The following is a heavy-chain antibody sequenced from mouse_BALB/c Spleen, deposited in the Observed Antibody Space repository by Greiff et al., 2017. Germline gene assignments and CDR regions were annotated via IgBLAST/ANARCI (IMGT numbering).Heavy chain of an antibody. Sequence: EVQLQQTGPELVKPGASVKISCKASGYSFTDYIMLWVKQSHGKSLEWIGNINPYYGSTSYNLKFKGKATLTVDKSSSTAYMQLNSLTSEDSAVYYCARRDSYFDYWGQGTTLTVSS. CDR3: ARRDSYFDY. CDR2: INPYYGST. V-gene: IGHV1-39*01. J-gene: IGHJ2*01. CDR1: GYSFTDYI.